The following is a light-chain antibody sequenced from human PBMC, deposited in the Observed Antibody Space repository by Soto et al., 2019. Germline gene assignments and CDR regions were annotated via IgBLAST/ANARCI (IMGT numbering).Light chain of an antibody. J-gene: IGKJ3*01. Sequence: EIVMTQSPATLSVSPGERATLSCRASQSVSSNLAWYQQKPGQAPRLLIYGASTRATGIPARFSGSGSGTAFTLSICSLQSQDFAVYHCQHYNNWLFTFGPGTKVDIK. CDR2: GAS. CDR1: QSVSSN. CDR3: QHYNNWLFT. V-gene: IGKV3-15*01.